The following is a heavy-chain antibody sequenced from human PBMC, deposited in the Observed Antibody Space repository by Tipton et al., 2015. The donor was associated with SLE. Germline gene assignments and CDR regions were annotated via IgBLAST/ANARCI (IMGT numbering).Heavy chain of an antibody. Sequence: SLRLSCAASGFTFSSHNMNWVRQAPGKGLEWVSSIVGSDSYTRYADSVKGRFTISRDFAKNSLYLHMSSLRAEDTAVYYCARSGSYPFYYYYMDVWGKGTTVTVSS. CDR1: GFTFSSHN. D-gene: IGHD1-26*01. CDR3: ARSGSYPFYYYYMDV. V-gene: IGHV3-21*03. CDR2: IVGSDSYT. J-gene: IGHJ6*03.